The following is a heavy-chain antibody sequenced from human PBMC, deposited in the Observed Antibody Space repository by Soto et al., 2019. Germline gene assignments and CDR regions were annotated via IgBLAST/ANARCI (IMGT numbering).Heavy chain of an antibody. D-gene: IGHD3-3*01. CDR1: GDSITSNNW. J-gene: IGHJ4*02. V-gene: IGHV4-4*02. CDR2: IFHSGST. CDR3: AARGWSGHGR. Sequence: QVQLQESGPGLVKPSGTLSLPCAVSGDSITSNNWWSWVRQPPGKGLEWIGEIFHSGSTNYNPSLESRVTISVDKSKNHFSLKLTSVTAADTAVYYCAARGWSGHGRWGQGTLVTVSS.